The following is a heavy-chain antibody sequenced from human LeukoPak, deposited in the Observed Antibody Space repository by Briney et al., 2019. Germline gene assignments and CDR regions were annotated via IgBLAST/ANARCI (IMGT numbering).Heavy chain of an antibody. Sequence: GGSLRLSCAASGFTFSSYAMSWVRQAPGKGLEWVSAISGSGGSTYYADSVKGRFTISRDNSKNTLYLQMNSPRAEDTAIYYCAKGPPDSSTWYKRTEGWGQGTLVTVSS. V-gene: IGHV3-23*01. CDR1: GFTFSSYA. J-gene: IGHJ4*02. CDR2: ISGSGGST. CDR3: AKGPPDSSTWYKRTEG. D-gene: IGHD6-13*01.